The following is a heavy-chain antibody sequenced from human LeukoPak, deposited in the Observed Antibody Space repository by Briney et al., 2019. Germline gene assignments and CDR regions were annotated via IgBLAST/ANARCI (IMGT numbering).Heavy chain of an antibody. Sequence: PGGSLRLSCAASGFTFHIYYMHWVRHAPGKGLEWLSRISDDGTTTNYADSVKGRFTISRDNAKNTLYLQMSSLRVDDTGIYYCARDSRYLSGSGSFRPFWFDPWGQGTLVTVSS. CDR1: GFTFHIYY. CDR3: ARDSRYLSGSGSFRPFWFDP. V-gene: IGHV3-74*01. J-gene: IGHJ5*02. D-gene: IGHD3-10*01. CDR2: ISDDGTTT.